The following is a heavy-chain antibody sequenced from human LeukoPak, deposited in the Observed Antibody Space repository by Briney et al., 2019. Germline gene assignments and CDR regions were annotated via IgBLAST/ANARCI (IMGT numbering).Heavy chain of an antibody. CDR3: ARSPPGNFDY. D-gene: IGHD3-10*01. J-gene: IGHJ4*02. CDR1: GGSISSYY. V-gene: IGHV4-59*01. CDR2: IYYSGST. Sequence: PSETLSLTCTVSGGSISSYYWSWIRQPTGKGLEWIGYIYYSGSTNYNPSLKSRVTISVDTSKNQFSLKLSSVTTADTAVYYCARSPPGNFDYWGQGTLVTVSS.